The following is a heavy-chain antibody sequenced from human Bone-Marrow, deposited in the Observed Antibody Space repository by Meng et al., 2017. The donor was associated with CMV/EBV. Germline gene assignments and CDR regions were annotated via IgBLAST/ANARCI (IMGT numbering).Heavy chain of an antibody. V-gene: IGHV1-8*03. CDR3: AILPGIAAAGGYY. D-gene: IGHD6-13*01. Sequence: ASVKVSCKASGYTFTSYDINWVRQATGQGLEWMGWMNPNSGNTGYAQKFQGRVTITRNTSISTAYMELSSLRSDDTAVYYCAILPGIAAAGGYYWGQGTLVTVSS. CDR2: MNPNSGNT. J-gene: IGHJ4*02. CDR1: GYTFTSYD.